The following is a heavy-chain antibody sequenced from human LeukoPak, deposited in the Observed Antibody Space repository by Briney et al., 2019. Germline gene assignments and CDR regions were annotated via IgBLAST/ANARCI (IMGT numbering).Heavy chain of an antibody. V-gene: IGHV4-59*12. CDR3: ARDKGLWFGELSIDP. J-gene: IGHJ5*02. CDR2: IYYSGST. CDR1: GGSISSYY. Sequence: SETPSLTCTVSGGSISSYYWSWIRQPPGKGLEWIGYIYYSGSTNYNPSLKSRVTISVDTSKNQFSLQLNSVTPEDTAVYYCARDKGLWFGELSIDPWGQGTLVTVSS. D-gene: IGHD3-10*01.